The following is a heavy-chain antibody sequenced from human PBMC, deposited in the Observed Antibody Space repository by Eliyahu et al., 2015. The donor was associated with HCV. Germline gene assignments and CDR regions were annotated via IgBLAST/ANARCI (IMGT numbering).Heavy chain of an antibody. CDR3: ARDSVAAGPAGPRYSSFDP. D-gene: IGHD6-6*01. V-gene: IGHV3-23*01. CDR2: INSGGTT. CDR1: GXAVXXXA. Sequence: EVQVLESGGGLVQPGGSLRLSCAAXGXAVXXXAXTXVRHAPGXGLEWVSFINSGGTTYYADSVKGRFTISRDNSKNTMYLQMYSLTAEDTAVYYCARDSVAAGPAGPRYSSFDPWGLGTLVTVSS. J-gene: IGHJ5*02.